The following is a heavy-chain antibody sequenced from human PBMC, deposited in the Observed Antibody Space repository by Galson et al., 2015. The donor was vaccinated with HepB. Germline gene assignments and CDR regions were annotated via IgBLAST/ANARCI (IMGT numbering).Heavy chain of an antibody. J-gene: IGHJ6*02. CDR3: AREPRFYYGMDV. D-gene: IGHD3-16*01. V-gene: IGHV3-74*01. CDR1: GFSFSSYR. CDR2: IKSDGSNT. Sequence: SLRLSCAASGFSFSSYRMHWVRQAPGKGLVWVSRIKSDGSNTTYADSVKGRFTNSRDNAKNTLSLQMNSLRAEDTAVYYCAREPRFYYGMDVWGQGTTVTVSS.